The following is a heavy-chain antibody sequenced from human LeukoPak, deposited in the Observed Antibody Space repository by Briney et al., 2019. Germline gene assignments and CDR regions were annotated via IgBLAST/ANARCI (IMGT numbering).Heavy chain of an antibody. D-gene: IGHD5-24*01. J-gene: IGHJ4*02. Sequence: GGSLRLSCAGSGFSFSNHWMSWSRQAPGKGLEWVANINEDRSEKNYVDSVKGRFTISRDNAKSSLYLQMDSLRAEDTAVYYCAMATTLDYWGQGTLVTVSS. V-gene: IGHV3-7*01. CDR3: AMATTLDY. CDR1: GFSFSNHW. CDR2: INEDRSEK.